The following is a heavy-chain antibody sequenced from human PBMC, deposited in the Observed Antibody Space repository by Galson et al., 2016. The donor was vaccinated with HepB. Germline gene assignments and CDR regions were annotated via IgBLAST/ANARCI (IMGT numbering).Heavy chain of an antibody. CDR1: GYTLTEFF. Sequence: SCKVFGYTLTEFFIHWVRQAPGIGLEWMGNFDPEDGETYSAQKFQGRVTMTEDTSTDTAYMELSSLRFEATAVYYCATVGATEGGLYFDYWGQGTLVTVSS. CDR2: FDPEDGET. V-gene: IGHV1-24*01. D-gene: IGHD1-26*01. CDR3: ATVGATEGGLYFDY. J-gene: IGHJ4*02.